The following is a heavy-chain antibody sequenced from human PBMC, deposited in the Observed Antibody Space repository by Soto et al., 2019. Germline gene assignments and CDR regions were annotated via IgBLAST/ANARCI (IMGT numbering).Heavy chain of an antibody. CDR1: GFSLTTAGVG. CDR2: IYWDDDK. CDR3: AHRAGLQGNWDGGYFDS. V-gene: IGHV2-5*02. Sequence: QITLRESGPTRVKPTQPLTLTCVFSGFSLTTAGVGVGWIRRPPGKALEWLAFIYWDDDKRYNPSLRSRLTLTKDTSKNQVALTLTNVDPVDTATYYCAHRAGLQGNWDGGYFDSWGQGALVTVSS. D-gene: IGHD1-1*01. J-gene: IGHJ4*02.